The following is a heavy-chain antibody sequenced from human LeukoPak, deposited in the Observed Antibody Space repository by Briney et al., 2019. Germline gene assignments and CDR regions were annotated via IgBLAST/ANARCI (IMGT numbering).Heavy chain of an antibody. CDR2: ISYDGSNK. D-gene: IGHD3-3*01. CDR1: GFTFSSYA. Sequence: GGSLRLSCAASGFTFSSYAMHWVRQAPGKGLEWVAVISYDGSNKYYADSVKGRFTISRDNSKNTLYLQMNSLRAEDTAVYYCARQGPETYYDFWSGQYGMDVWGQGTTVTVSS. CDR3: ARQGPETYYDFWSGQYGMDV. J-gene: IGHJ6*02. V-gene: IGHV3-30-3*01.